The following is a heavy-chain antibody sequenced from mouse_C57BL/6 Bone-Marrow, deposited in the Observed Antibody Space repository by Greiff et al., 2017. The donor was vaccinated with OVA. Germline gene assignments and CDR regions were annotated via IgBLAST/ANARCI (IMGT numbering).Heavy chain of an antibody. CDR1: GFNIKDDY. D-gene: IGHD2-4*01. J-gene: IGHJ3*01. CDR2: IDPENGDT. V-gene: IGHV14-4*01. Sequence: VHVKQSGAELVRPGASVKLSCTASGFNIKDDYMHWVNQRPEQGLEWIGCIDPENGDTDYASPFQGQVTITADTSSNTTYLQLSSLTAEDTAVYYCTTWGDYDVPFACWGQGTLVTVSA. CDR3: TTWGDYDVPFAC.